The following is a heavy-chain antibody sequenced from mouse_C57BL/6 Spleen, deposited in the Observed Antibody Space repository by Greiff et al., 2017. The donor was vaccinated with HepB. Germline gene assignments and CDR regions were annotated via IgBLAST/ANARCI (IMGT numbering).Heavy chain of an antibody. CDR3: ARGGWLLQTDWYFDV. J-gene: IGHJ1*03. CDR1: GYTFTDYA. D-gene: IGHD2-3*01. V-gene: IGHV1-67*01. Sequence: VQLQQSGPELVRPGVSVKISCKGSGYTFTDYAMHWVKQSHAKSLEWIGVISTYYGDASYNQKLKDKATMTVDKSSSTAYMELARLTSEDSAVYYCARGGWLLQTDWYFDVWGTGTTVTVSS. CDR2: ISTYYGDA.